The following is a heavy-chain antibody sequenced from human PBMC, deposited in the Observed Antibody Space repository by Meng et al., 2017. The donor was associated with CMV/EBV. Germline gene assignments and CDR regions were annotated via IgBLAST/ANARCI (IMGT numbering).Heavy chain of an antibody. CDR1: GFTFSSYA. CDR3: ARDKSRRDGYNYGY. Sequence: GESLKISCAASGFTFSSYAMHWVRQAPGKGLEWAAVISYDGSNKYYADSVKGRFTISRDNSKNTLYLQMNSLRAEDTAVYYCARDKSRRDGYNYGYWGQGTLVTVSS. CDR2: ISYDGSNK. V-gene: IGHV3-30*04. J-gene: IGHJ4*02. D-gene: IGHD5-24*01.